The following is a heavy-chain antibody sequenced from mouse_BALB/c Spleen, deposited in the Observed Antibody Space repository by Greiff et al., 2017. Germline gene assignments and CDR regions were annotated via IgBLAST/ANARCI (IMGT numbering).Heavy chain of an antibody. V-gene: IGHV1-4*02. J-gene: IGHJ3*01. CDR3: ARPSIEGVFAY. CDR2: INPSSGYT. D-gene: IGHD2-3*01. Sequence: QVQLQQSAAELARPGASVKMSCKASGYTFTSYTMHWVKQRPGQGLEWIGYINPSSGYTEYNQKFKDKTTLTADKSSSTAYMQLSSLTSEDSAVYYCARPSIEGVFAYWGQGTLVTVSA. CDR1: GYTFTSYT.